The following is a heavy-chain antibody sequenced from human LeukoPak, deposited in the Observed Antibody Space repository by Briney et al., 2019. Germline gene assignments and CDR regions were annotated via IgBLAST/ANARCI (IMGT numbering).Heavy chain of an antibody. CDR3: AREGPAVFAFDI. CDR1: GFTFSSYS. CDR2: ISSSSSYI. D-gene: IGHD6-19*01. Sequence: GGSLRLSCAASGFTFSSYSMNWVREAPGKGLEWVSSISSSSSYIYYADSVKGRFTISRDNAKNSLYLQMNSLRAEDTAVYYCAREGPAVFAFDIWGQGTMVTVSS. J-gene: IGHJ3*02. V-gene: IGHV3-21*01.